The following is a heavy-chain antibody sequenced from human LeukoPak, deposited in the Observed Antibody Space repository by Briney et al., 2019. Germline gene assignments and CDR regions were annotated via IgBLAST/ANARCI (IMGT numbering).Heavy chain of an antibody. CDR1: ASTFDNSA. V-gene: IGHV3-9*01. J-gene: IGHJ4*02. Sequence: PGASLRLSCAASASTFDNSAMHCVRPAPGKGLEWVSGISWNSGSIGYADSVKGRFTISRDNATNSLYLQMNSLRAEDTALYYWAKDDGYRVEGIPTGIDYWGQGTLVTVSS. CDR3: AKDDGYRVEGIPTGIDY. CDR2: ISWNSGSI. D-gene: IGHD1-1*01.